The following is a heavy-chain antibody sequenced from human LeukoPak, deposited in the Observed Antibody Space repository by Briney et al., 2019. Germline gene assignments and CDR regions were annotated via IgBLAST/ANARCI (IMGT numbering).Heavy chain of an antibody. CDR2: IYSGGST. D-gene: IGHD4-17*01. CDR1: WVTASSNY. Sequence: GGSLRLSCAASWVTASSNYMNWGRQAPRQGLEWVSVIYSGGSTYYADSVKGRFSISRDNSKNTQYLQMNSLRAEDTAVYYCAREAVTRNYFDYWGQGTLVTVSS. J-gene: IGHJ4*02. V-gene: IGHV3-53*01. CDR3: AREAVTRNYFDY.